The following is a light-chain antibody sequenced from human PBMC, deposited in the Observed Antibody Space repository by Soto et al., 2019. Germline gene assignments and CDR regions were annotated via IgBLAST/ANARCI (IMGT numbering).Light chain of an antibody. Sequence: QSVLTQPPSVSGLPGQRVTISCTGSSSNIGAGFDVHWYQHLPGTAPKLLIFGHSIRPSGVPDRFSGSKSGTSASLAITGLQAEDDGDYYCHSYDGSLSGYAFGTGTKVTVL. CDR1: SSNIGAGFD. V-gene: IGLV1-40*01. CDR3: HSYDGSLSGYA. CDR2: GHS. J-gene: IGLJ1*01.